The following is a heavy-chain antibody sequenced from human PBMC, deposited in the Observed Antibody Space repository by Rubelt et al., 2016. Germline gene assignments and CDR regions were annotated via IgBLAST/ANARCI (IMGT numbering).Heavy chain of an antibody. CDR2: IKQDGSEI. D-gene: IGHD2-2*01. CDR3: APSRVPGAYDY. J-gene: IGHJ4*02. V-gene: IGHV3-7*01. CDR1: GCTFSDAW. Sequence: EVQLVESGGGLIKPGGSRRLSCAASGCTFSDAWMSWVRQAPGKGLERVANIKQDGSEIYYGDSVRSRFPISRDNAKNLLYLKMIVLRAGDSSVYYWAPSRVPGAYDYWGPGTLVTVAS.